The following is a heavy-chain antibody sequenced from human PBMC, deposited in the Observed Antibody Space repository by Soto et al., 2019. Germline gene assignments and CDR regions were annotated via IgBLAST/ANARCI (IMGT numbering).Heavy chain of an antibody. J-gene: IGHJ6*02. V-gene: IGHV3-33*01. CDR2: IWYDGSNK. Sequence: QAQLVESEGCVVQPGRSLRLSCAASGFTFSSYGMHWVRQAPGKGLEWVAVIWYDGSNKYYADSVKGRFSISRDNSKNTLYLQMNSLRAEDTAVYYCASPTGPNYYYGMDVWGQGTTVTVSS. CDR3: ASPTGPNYYYGMDV. CDR1: GFTFSSYG.